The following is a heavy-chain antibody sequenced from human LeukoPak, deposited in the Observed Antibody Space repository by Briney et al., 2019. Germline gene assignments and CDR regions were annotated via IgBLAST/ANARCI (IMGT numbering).Heavy chain of an antibody. CDR3: AIIAVADPDAFDI. Sequence: PGGSLRLSCAASGFTFSSYSMNWVRQAPGKGLEWVSSIRSSSSYIYYADSVKGRFTISRDNAKNSLYLQMNSLRAEDTAVYYCAIIAVADPDAFDIWGQGTMVTVSS. D-gene: IGHD6-19*01. J-gene: IGHJ3*02. CDR1: GFTFSSYS. CDR2: IRSSSSYI. V-gene: IGHV3-21*01.